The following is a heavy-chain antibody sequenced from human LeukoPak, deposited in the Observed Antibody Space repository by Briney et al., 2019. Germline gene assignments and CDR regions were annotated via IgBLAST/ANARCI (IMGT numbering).Heavy chain of an antibody. V-gene: IGHV1-18*04. CDR3: ARVVLVLRFLEWSPNWFDP. CDR2: ISAYNGNT. CDR1: GFTFTNYW. Sequence: GESLKISCKGSGFTFTNYWIGWVRQAPGQGLEWMGWISAYNGNTNYAQKLQGRVTMTTDTSTSTAYMELRSLRSDDTAVYYCARVVLVLRFLEWSPNWFDPWGQGTLVTVSS. D-gene: IGHD3-3*01. J-gene: IGHJ5*02.